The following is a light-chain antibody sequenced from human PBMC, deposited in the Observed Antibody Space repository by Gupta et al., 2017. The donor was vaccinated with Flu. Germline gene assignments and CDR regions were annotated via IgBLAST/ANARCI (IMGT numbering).Light chain of an antibody. Sequence: DIHMTQSPSSLSAFVGDRVTITFRASQRITTYLNWYQLKQGKAPKLLIDAALRVQSGVPSRFSGSGSGTKFTLTIRRRQPEDVATYYCQHTNSIPGTFGQGTTLDIK. CDR2: AAL. J-gene: IGKJ2*02. CDR3: QHTNSIPGT. CDR1: QRITTY. V-gene: IGKV1-39*01.